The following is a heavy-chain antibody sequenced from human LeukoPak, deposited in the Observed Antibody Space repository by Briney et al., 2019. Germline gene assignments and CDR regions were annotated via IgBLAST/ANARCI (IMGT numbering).Heavy chain of an antibody. Sequence: SETLSLTCTVSGYSISSGYYWSWIRQPPGKGLEWIGSIYHSGSTYYNPSLKSRVTISVDTSKNQFSLKLSSVTAADTAVYYCARISYGDYGFGAFDIWGQGTMVTVSS. CDR2: IYHSGST. D-gene: IGHD4-17*01. CDR3: ARISYGDYGFGAFDI. CDR1: GYSISSGYY. V-gene: IGHV4-38-2*02. J-gene: IGHJ3*02.